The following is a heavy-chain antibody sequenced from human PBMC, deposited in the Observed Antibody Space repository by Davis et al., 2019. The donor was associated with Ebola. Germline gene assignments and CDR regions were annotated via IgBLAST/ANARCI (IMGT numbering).Heavy chain of an antibody. CDR2: INSDGSST. D-gene: IGHD3-3*01. J-gene: IGHJ6*03. Sequence: GESLKISCAASGFTFSSYWMHWVRQAPGKGLVWVSRINSDGSSTSYADSVKGRFTISRDNAKNTLYLQMNSLRAEDTAVYYCARNDFWSGYYPTGDYYYYMDVWGKGTTVTVSS. CDR1: GFTFSSYW. CDR3: ARNDFWSGYYPTGDYYYYMDV. V-gene: IGHV3-74*01.